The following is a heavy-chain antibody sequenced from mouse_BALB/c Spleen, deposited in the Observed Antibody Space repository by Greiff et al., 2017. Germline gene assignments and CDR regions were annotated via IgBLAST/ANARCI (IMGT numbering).Heavy chain of an antibody. J-gene: IGHJ2*01. D-gene: IGHD2-1*01. Sequence: LQESGPELVKPGASVKISCKASGYAFSSSWMNWVKQRPGQGLEWIGRIYPGDGDTNYNGKFKGKATLTADKSSSTAYMQLSSLTSVDSAVYYCARNDGNGGYYFDYWGQGTTLTVSS. CDR1: GYAFSSSW. CDR2: IYPGDGDT. V-gene: IGHV1-82*01. CDR3: ARNDGNGGYYFDY.